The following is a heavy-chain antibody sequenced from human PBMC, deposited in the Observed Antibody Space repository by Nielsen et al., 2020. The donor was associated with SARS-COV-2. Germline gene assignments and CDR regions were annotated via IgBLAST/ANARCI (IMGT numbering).Heavy chain of an antibody. V-gene: IGHV3-48*04. CDR2: ISSSGSTI. Sequence: GESLKISCAASGFTFSSYAMSWVRQAPGKGLEWVSYISSSGSTIYYADSVKGRFTISRDNAKNSLYLQMNSLRAEDTAVYYCARCSGGSCYATTFDYWGQGTLVTVSS. D-gene: IGHD2-15*01. CDR1: GFTFSSYA. J-gene: IGHJ4*02. CDR3: ARCSGGSCYATTFDY.